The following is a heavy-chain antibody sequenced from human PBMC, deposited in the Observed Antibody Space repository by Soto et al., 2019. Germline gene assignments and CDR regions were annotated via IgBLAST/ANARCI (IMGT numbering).Heavy chain of an antibody. CDR1: GFTFSSYA. CDR3: AKDLWNYGGYGMDV. J-gene: IGHJ6*02. Sequence: EVQLLESGGGLVQPGGSLRLSCAASGFTFSSYAMSWVRQAPGKGLEWVSAISGSGGSTYYADSVKGRFTISRDNSKNTLYLQMNSLRAEDRAVYYCAKDLWNYGGYGMDVWGQGTTVTVSS. D-gene: IGHD1-7*01. V-gene: IGHV3-23*01. CDR2: ISGSGGST.